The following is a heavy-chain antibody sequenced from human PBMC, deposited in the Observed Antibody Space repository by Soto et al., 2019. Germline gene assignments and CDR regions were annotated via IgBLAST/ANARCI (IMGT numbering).Heavy chain of an antibody. CDR3: ARVLLWFGEFPHDYYGMDV. CDR1: GFTFSSYA. Sequence: GGSLRLSCAASGFTFSSYAMHWVRQAPGKGLEWVAVISYDGSNKYYADSVKGRFTISRDNSKNTLYLQMNSLRAEDTAVYYCARVLLWFGEFPHDYYGMDVWGQGTAVTVSS. CDR2: ISYDGSNK. V-gene: IGHV3-30-3*01. J-gene: IGHJ6*02. D-gene: IGHD3-10*01.